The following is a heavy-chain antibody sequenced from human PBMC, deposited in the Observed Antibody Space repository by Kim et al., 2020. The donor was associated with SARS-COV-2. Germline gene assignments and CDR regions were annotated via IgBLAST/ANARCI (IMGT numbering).Heavy chain of an antibody. J-gene: IGHJ4*01. CDR2: INHSGST. D-gene: IGHD3-16*02. CDR1: GGSFSGYY. Sequence: SETLSLTCAVYGGSFSGYYWSWIRQPPGKGLEWIGEINHSGSTNYNPSLKSRVTISVDTSKNQFSLKLSSVTAADTAVYYCARTEYVWGSYRLGLFFDY. V-gene: IGHV4-34*01. CDR3: ARTEYVWGSYRLGLFFDY.